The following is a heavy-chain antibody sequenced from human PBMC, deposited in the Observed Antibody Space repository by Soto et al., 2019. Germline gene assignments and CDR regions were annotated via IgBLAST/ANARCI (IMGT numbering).Heavy chain of an antibody. CDR2: IIPMLGMS. Sequence: QVQLVQSGAEVKKPGSPVRVSCTASGDTFNFYTISWVRQVPGQGPEWMGRIIPMLGMSNYAQKFQGRVTMMAEHSTSSVYMILSGLTSEVTAVYYCASNYGSGSTRFDYWGQGALVTVSS. J-gene: IGHJ4*02. CDR3: ASNYGSGSTRFDY. CDR1: GDTFNFYT. D-gene: IGHD3-10*01. V-gene: IGHV1-69*02.